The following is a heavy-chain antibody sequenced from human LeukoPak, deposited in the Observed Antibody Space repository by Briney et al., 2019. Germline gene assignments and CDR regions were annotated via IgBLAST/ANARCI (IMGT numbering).Heavy chain of an antibody. CDR3: ASGGAYCSSTSCDEGDSVTNWFDP. J-gene: IGHJ5*02. V-gene: IGHV4-4*07. Sequence: SETLSLTCTVSGGSISSYYWSWIRQPAGKGLEWIGRIYTSGSTNYNPSLKSRVTMSVDTSKNQFSLKLSSVTAADTAVYYCASGGAYCSSTSCDEGDSVTNWFDPWGQRTLVTVSS. D-gene: IGHD2-2*01. CDR1: GGSISSYY. CDR2: IYTSGST.